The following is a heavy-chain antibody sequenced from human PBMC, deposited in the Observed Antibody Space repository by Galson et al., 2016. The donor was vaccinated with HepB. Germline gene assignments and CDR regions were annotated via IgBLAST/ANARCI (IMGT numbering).Heavy chain of an antibody. J-gene: IGHJ3*02. Sequence: SVKVSCKASGYTFTRHWMHWVRQAPGQGLEWMGVINPTGDSTFYAQKFQGRVTMTRDTSTSKDYMDLSSLRSDDTAVYHCARGGYRGGGDCYVDSFDIWGQGTMVTVSS. D-gene: IGHD2-21*02. CDR2: INPTGDST. CDR1: GYTFTRHW. V-gene: IGHV1-46*01. CDR3: ARGGYRGGGDCYVDSFDI.